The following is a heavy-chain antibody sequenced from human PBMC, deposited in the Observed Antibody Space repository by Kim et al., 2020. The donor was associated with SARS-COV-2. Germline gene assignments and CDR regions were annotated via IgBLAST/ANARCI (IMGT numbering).Heavy chain of an antibody. D-gene: IGHD3-10*01. CDR2: ISSDGSIT. V-gene: IGHV3-74*01. CDR1: RFTFNNYW. J-gene: IGHJ6*02. Sequence: GGSLRLSCAVSRFTFNNYWINWVRHAPGKGLVWVSRISSDGSITNYADSVKGRFTMSRDNAENTLYLQMNSLRAEDTAVYYCARGFFWDGFDVWGQGTTVTVSS. CDR3: ARGFFWDGFDV.